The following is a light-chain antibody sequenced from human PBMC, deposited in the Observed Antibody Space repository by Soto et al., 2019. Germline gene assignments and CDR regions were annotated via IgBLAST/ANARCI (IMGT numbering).Light chain of an antibody. V-gene: IGLV2-23*01. CDR2: EGS. Sequence: QSALTQPASVSGSPGQSITISCTGTSSDVGSYNLVSWYQQHPVKAPKLMIYEGSERPSGVSDRFSGSKSGNTASLTISGLQAEDEADYYCCSYAGSSTLYVFGTGTKLTVL. CDR3: CSYAGSSTLYV. CDR1: SSDVGSYNL. J-gene: IGLJ1*01.